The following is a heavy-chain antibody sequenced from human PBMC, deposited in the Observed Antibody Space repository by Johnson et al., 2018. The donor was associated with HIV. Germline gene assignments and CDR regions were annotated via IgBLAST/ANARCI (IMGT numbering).Heavy chain of an antibody. CDR1: GFTFSSYA. CDR2: ISYDGSNK. J-gene: IGHJ3*02. Sequence: QVQLVESGGGVVQPGRSLRLSCAASGFTFSSYAMHWVRQAPGKGLEWVAVISYDGSNKYYADSVRGRFSISRDNSKNTLYLQMNTLRGDDTAVYYCARGGEETAADVFDIWGQGTMVTVSS. V-gene: IGHV3-30*04. D-gene: IGHD6-25*01. CDR3: ARGGEETAADVFDI.